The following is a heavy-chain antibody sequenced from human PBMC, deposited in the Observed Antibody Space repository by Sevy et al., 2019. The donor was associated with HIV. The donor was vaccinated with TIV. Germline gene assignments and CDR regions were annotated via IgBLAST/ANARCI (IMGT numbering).Heavy chain of an antibody. CDR3: GSGLMRYFDL. D-gene: IGHD3-10*01. V-gene: IGHV3-7*01. CDR1: EFTLSRYW. CDR2: INQDGSEK. J-gene: IGHJ2*01. Sequence: GGSLRLSCAASEFTLSRYWMSWVRQAPGKGLEWVANINQDGSEKYYVDSVKGRFTISRDNAENSVYLQMNSLRAEDTALYCCGSGLMRYFDLWGRGTLVTVSS.